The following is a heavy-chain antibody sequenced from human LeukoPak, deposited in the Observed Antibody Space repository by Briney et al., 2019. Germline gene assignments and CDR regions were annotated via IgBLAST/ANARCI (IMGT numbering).Heavy chain of an antibody. CDR2: ISAYNGNT. CDR1: GYTFTSYG. V-gene: IGHV1-18*01. Sequence: GASVKVSCKASGYTFTSYGISWVRQAPGQGLEWMGWISAYNGNTNYAQKLQGRVTMTTDTSTSTAYMELRSLRSDDTAVHYCARVSWSYGYPPFDYWGQGTLVTVSS. D-gene: IGHD5-18*01. CDR3: ARVSWSYGYPPFDY. J-gene: IGHJ4*02.